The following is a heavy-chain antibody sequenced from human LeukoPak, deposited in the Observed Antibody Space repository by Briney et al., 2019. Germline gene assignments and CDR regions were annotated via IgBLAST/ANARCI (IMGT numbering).Heavy chain of an antibody. D-gene: IGHD1-26*01. V-gene: IGHV1-18*01. CDR3: ATDHGIVGATGYYYYMDV. Sequence: ASVKVSCKASGYTFTSYGISWVRQAPGQGLEWMGWISAYNGNTNYAQKFQGRVTMTEDTSTDTAYMELSSLRSEDTAVYYCATDHGIVGATGYYYYMDVWGKGTTVTVSS. CDR2: ISAYNGNT. CDR1: GYTFTSYG. J-gene: IGHJ6*03.